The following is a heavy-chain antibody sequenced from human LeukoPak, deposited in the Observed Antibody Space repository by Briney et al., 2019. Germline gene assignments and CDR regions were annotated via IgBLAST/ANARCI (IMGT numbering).Heavy chain of an antibody. CDR2: ISGSGDST. D-gene: IGHD3-3*01. V-gene: IGHV3-23*01. J-gene: IGHJ6*03. Sequence: GGSLRLSCAASGFTFSSYAMSWVRQAPGKGLEWVSAISGSGDSTYYADSVKGRFTISRDNSKKTLYLQLNNLRIEDTALYYCAKTPLSDPSGHYYYMDVWGKGTTVTVSS. CDR3: AKTPLSDPSGHYYYMDV. CDR1: GFTFSSYA.